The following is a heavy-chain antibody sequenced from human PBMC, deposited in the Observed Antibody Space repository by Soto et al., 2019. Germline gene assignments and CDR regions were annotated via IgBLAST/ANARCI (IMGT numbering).Heavy chain of an antibody. V-gene: IGHV1-3*01. J-gene: IGHJ4*02. CDR1: GYTFNSYA. Sequence: ASVKVSCKASGYTFNSYAMHWVRQAPGQRLEWMGWINAGNGNTKYSQKFQGRVTITRDTSASTAYMELSSLRSEDTAVYYCAWGMVRGTFYFDYWGQGTLVTVSS. D-gene: IGHD3-10*01. CDR2: INAGNGNT. CDR3: AWGMVRGTFYFDY.